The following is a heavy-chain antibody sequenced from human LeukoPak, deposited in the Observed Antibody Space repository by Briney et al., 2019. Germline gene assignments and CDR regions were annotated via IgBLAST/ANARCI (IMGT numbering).Heavy chain of an antibody. D-gene: IGHD1-7*01. CDR1: GGSISSGGYY. CDR2: IYYSGST. CDR3: ARSPRELRTNWFDP. J-gene: IGHJ5*02. V-gene: IGHV4-31*03. Sequence: SQTLSLTCTVSGGSISSGGYYWSWIRQHPGKGLEWIGYIYYSGSTYYNPSLKSRVTISVDTSKNQFSLKPSSVTAADTAVYYCARSPRELRTNWFDPWGQGTLVTVSS.